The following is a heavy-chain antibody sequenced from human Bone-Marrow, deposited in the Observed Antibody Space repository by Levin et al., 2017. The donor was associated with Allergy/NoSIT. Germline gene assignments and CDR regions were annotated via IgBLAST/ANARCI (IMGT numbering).Heavy chain of an antibody. CDR3: VRDGGLIDY. V-gene: IGHV3-11*01. Sequence: GGSLRLSCEVSGFIFSDYYMSWFRQAPGKGLEWVSYMSKDSVTIYYADSVRGRFTISRDNAKNSLYLQMRSLRVEDTAVYYCVRDGGLIDYWGRGTLVTVSS. J-gene: IGHJ4*02. D-gene: IGHD2-15*01. CDR1: GFIFSDYY. CDR2: MSKDSVTI.